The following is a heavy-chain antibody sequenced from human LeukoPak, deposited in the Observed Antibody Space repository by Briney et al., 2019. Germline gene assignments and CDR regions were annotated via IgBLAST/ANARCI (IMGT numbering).Heavy chain of an antibody. Sequence: GESLKISCKGSGYSFTSYWIGWVRQMPGKGLEWMGIIYPGDSDTRYSPSFQGQVTISADKSISTAYLQWSSLKASDTAMYYCARLNPWFVSGSYEGVDPWGQGTLVTVSS. CDR1: GYSFTSYW. V-gene: IGHV5-51*01. J-gene: IGHJ5*02. CDR3: ARLNPWFVSGSYEGVDP. CDR2: IYPGDSDT. D-gene: IGHD1-26*01.